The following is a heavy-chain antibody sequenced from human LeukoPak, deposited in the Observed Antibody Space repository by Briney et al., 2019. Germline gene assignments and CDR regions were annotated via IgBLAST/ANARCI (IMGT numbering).Heavy chain of an antibody. CDR3: ARDTLLWFGELYNSYYYYYMDV. D-gene: IGHD3-10*01. J-gene: IGHJ6*03. CDR2: ISAYNGNT. CDR1: GYTFTGYY. V-gene: IGHV1-18*04. Sequence: GASVKVSCKASGYTFTGYYMHWVRQAPGQGLEWMGWISAYNGNTNYAQKLQGRVTMTTDTSTSTAYMELRSLRSDDTAVYYCARDTLLWFGELYNSYYYYYMDVWGKGTTVTISS.